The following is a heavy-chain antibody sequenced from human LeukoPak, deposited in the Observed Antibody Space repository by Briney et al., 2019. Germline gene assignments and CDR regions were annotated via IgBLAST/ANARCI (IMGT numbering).Heavy chain of an antibody. V-gene: IGHV1-69*13. CDR2: IIPIFGTA. CDR1: GGTFSSYA. D-gene: IGHD2-2*01. CDR3: ASRRMSDQLSYYYMDV. Sequence: SVKVSCKASGGTFSSYAISWVRQAPGQGLEWTGGIIPIFGTANYAQKFQGRVTITADESTSTAYMELSSLRSEDTAVYYCASRRMSDQLSYYYMDVWGKGTTVTVSS. J-gene: IGHJ6*03.